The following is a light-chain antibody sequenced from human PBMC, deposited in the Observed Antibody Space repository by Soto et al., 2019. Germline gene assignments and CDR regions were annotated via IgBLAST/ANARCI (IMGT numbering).Light chain of an antibody. CDR1: SSDVGGYNY. CDR2: DVS. CDR3: SSYTSSSTSYV. J-gene: IGLJ1*01. Sequence: QSVLTQPASVSGSPGQSITISCTGTSSDVGGYNYVSWYQQHPGKAPKLMIYDVSNRPSGVSNRFSGSKSGNTASLTISGLHAEDEADYSCSSYTSSSTSYVFGPGTKVSVL. V-gene: IGLV2-14*01.